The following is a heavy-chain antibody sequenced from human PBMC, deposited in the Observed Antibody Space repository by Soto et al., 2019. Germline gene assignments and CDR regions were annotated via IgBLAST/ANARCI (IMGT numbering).Heavy chain of an antibody. V-gene: IGHV2-5*01. CDR3: AHQDDYGDLYYYYYGMDV. J-gene: IGHJ6*02. CDR1: GFSLSTSGVG. Sequence: SGPTLVKPTQTLTLTCTFSGFSLSTSGVGVGWIRQPPGKALEWLALIYWNDDKRYSPSLKSRLTITKDTSKNQVVLTMTNMDPVDTATYYCAHQDDYGDLYYYYYGMDVWGQGTTVTVSS. D-gene: IGHD4-17*01. CDR2: IYWNDDK.